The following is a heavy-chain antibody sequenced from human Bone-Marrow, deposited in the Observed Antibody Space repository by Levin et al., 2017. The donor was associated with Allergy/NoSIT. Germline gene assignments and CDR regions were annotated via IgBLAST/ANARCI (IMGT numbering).Heavy chain of an antibody. D-gene: IGHD6-13*01. CDR1: GFTFTDAW. J-gene: IGHJ4*02. Sequence: PGGSLRLSCAASGFTFTDAWMNWVRQAPGKGLEWVGRIKSKADGATADYAGPVKGRFTSSRDDSKNTLYLQMNSLKTEDTAVYYCTTSGFSSSRSGYWGQGTLVTVSS. CDR2: IKSKADGATA. CDR3: TTSGFSSSRSGY. V-gene: IGHV3-15*07.